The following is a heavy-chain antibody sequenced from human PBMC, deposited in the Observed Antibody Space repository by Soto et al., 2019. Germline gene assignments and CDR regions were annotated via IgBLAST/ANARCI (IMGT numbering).Heavy chain of an antibody. CDR2: IIPIFGTA. J-gene: IGHJ3*02. V-gene: IGHV1-69*13. D-gene: IGHD6-19*01. CDR1: GGTFSSYA. CDR3: ATAVAGDDAFDI. Sequence: SVKVSCKASGGTFSSYAISWVRQAPGQGLEWMGGIIPIFGTANYAQKFQGRVTITADESTSTAYMELSSLRSEDTAVYYCATAVAGDDAFDIWGQGTMVTVSS.